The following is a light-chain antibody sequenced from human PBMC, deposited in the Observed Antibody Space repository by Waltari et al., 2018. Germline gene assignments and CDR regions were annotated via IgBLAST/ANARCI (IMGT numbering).Light chain of an antibody. V-gene: IGLV3-21*01. CDR3: QVWDDSANSGV. CDR2: YDT. CDR1: NVESKS. J-gene: IGLJ3*02. Sequence: YVLTQPPSVSVAPGKTATLTCGGENVESKSVNWYQQKAGQDPGLVLFYDTDRPSGIPDRFSGSSAGNTATLTISWVEAGDEADYHCQVWDDSANSGVFGGGTRLTVL.